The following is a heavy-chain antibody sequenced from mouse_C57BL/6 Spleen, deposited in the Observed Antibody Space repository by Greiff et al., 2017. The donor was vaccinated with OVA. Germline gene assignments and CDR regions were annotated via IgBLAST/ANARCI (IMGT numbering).Heavy chain of an antibody. Sequence: QVQLQQSGAELVKPGASVKLSCKASGYTFTEYTIHWVKQRSGQGLEWIGWFYPGSGSIKYNEKFKDKATLTADKSSSTVYIELSRLTSEDSAVYFCARHEEGHPDYYDPNYYAMDYWGQGTSVTVSS. CDR3: ARHEEGHPDYYDPNYYAMDY. D-gene: IGHD2-4*01. CDR1: GYTFTEYT. J-gene: IGHJ4*01. V-gene: IGHV1-62-2*01. CDR2: FYPGSGSI.